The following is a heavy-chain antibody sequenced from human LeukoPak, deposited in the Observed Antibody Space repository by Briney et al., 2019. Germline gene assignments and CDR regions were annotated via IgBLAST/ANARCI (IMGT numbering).Heavy chain of an antibody. CDR1: VCTLSSYT. V-gene: IGHV1-69*13. CDR3: ARVNCGGDCYSDRGAFDI. D-gene: IGHD2-21*02. J-gene: IGHJ3*02. Sequence: SLKVSCKDSVCTLSSYTISWVRQAPAQGLEWMGGIIPLFGTANYAQKFQGRVTITADDSTSTAYMELSSLRSEDTAVYYCARVNCGGDCYSDRGAFDIWGQGTMVTVSS. CDR2: IIPLFGTA.